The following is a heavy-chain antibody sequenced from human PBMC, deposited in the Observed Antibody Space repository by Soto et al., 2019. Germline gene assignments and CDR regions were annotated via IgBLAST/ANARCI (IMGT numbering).Heavy chain of an antibody. V-gene: IGHV1-18*04. CDR3: ARERQYEPLLY. D-gene: IGHD2-2*01. CDR2: VSAYNRNT. J-gene: IGHJ4*02. CDR1: GFTFSNYG. Sequence: QVQLVQSGAEVKKPGASVKVSCRASGFTFSNYGITWVRQAPGQGLEWMGWVSAYNRNTDMAQKFEARVTLTTDTATQTAYLELRGLRSDDTAVYFCARERQYEPLLYWGQGTLVTVSS.